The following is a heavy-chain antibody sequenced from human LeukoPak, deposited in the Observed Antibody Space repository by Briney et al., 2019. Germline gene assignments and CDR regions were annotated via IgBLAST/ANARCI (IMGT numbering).Heavy chain of an antibody. V-gene: IGHV3-23*01. CDR1: GFTFNVYA. J-gene: IGHJ4*02. CDR3: AGGINSLHLDFDY. D-gene: IGHD4-23*01. Sequence: PGGSLRLSCAASGFTFNVYAMAWVRQAPGKGLEWVSSISGSGATTYYADSVKGRFTISRDNSKNTVFLQTNSLRAEDMAFYYCAGGINSLHLDFDYWGLGALVTVSS. CDR2: ISGSGATT.